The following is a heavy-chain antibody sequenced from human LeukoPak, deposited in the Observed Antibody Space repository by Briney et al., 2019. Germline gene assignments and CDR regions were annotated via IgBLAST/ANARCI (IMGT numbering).Heavy chain of an antibody. CDR1: NYYVSSGFH. J-gene: IGHJ4*02. V-gene: IGHV4-38-2*02. CDR3: ARVISDIVATYFDY. Sequence: SETLSLTCTVSNYYVSSGFHWGWIRQSPEKGLEWIGSISYSGTTYYSPSLKSRVTISVDTSKNQFSLKLSSVTAADTAVYYCARVISDIVATYFDYWGQGTLVTVSS. D-gene: IGHD5-12*01. CDR2: ISYSGTT.